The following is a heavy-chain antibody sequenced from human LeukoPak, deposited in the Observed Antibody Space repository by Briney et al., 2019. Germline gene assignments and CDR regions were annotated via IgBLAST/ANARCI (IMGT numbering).Heavy chain of an antibody. J-gene: IGHJ6*02. Sequence: TSETLSLTCGVSVGSISSGNWWSWVRQPPGKGLEWIGEIYHNGTPNYNPSLKSRVTISADTFKNHFSLKLTSVTAADTAVYYCATAPILRGEGGEHYKYGMDVWGQGTTVIVSS. CDR1: VGSISSGNW. CDR3: ATAPILRGEGGEHYKYGMDV. V-gene: IGHV4/OR15-8*01. CDR2: IYHNGTP. D-gene: IGHD2-2*02.